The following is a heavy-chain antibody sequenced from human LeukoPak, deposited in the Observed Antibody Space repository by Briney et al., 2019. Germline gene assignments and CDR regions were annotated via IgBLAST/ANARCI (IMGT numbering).Heavy chain of an antibody. J-gene: IGHJ4*02. CDR2: IRYDGSNK. CDR1: GFTFSSYG. Sequence: PGGSLGLSCAASGFTFSSYGMHWVRQAPGKGLEWVAFIRYDGSNKYYADSVKGRFTISRDNSKNTLYLQMNSLRAEDTAVYYCAKDRQAAAGMDYWGQGTLVTVSS. V-gene: IGHV3-30*02. D-gene: IGHD6-13*01. CDR3: AKDRQAAAGMDY.